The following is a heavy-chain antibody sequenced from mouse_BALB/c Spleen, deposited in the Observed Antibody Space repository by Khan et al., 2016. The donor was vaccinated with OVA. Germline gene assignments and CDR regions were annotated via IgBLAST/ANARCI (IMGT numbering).Heavy chain of an antibody. V-gene: IGHV3-2*02. Sequence: EVKLLESGPGLVKPSQSLSLTCTVSGYSITSDYAWNLIRPFRGNKLEWMGYISYSGSTNYNPSLNSRISITRDTSKNQFFLKLNSVTTEDTATYYCARDGSRYNYAMDYWGQGTSVTVSS. CDR1: GYSITSDYA. CDR2: ISYSGST. CDR3: ARDGSRYNYAMDY. D-gene: IGHD2-3*01. J-gene: IGHJ4*01.